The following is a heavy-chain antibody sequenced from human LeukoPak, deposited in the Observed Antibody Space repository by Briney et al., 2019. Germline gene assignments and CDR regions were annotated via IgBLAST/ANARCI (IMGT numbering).Heavy chain of an antibody. CDR3: ARDVEVAGLRGFDY. V-gene: IGHV1-69*04. D-gene: IGHD6-19*01. CDR1: GGTFSSYT. Sequence: ASVKVSCKASGGTFSSYTISWVRQAPGQGREWMGRIIPILGIANYAQKFQGRVTITADKSTSTAYMELSSLRSEDTAVYYCARDVEVAGLRGFDYWGQGTLVTVSS. J-gene: IGHJ4*02. CDR2: IIPILGIA.